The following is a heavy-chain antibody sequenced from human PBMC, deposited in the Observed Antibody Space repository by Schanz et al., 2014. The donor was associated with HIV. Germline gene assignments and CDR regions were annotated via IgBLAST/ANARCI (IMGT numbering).Heavy chain of an antibody. CDR2: IIPIFATP. Sequence: QVQLVQSGAEVKKPGSSVKVSCKASGGLFSYHAINWVRQAPGQGLEWMGGIIPIFATPNYAQKFQGRVTITADESTSTAYMELSSLRSDDTAMYYCARGLKDSSSSEAFHIWGQGTMVTVSS. D-gene: IGHD6-6*01. J-gene: IGHJ3*02. V-gene: IGHV1-69*01. CDR3: ARGLKDSSSSEAFHI. CDR1: GGLFSYHA.